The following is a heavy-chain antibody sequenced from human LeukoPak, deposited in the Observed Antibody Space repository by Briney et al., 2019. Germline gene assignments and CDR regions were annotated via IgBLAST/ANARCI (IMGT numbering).Heavy chain of an antibody. J-gene: IGHJ4*02. Sequence: GGSLRLSCAASGFTFSSYSMNWVRQAPGKGLEWVSSISSSSSYIYYADSVKGRFTISRDNAKNSLYLQMNSLRAEDTAVYYCARDPVSGYSGYESPIFDYWSQGTLVTVSS. CDR3: ARDPVSGYSGYESPIFDY. CDR2: ISSSSSYI. V-gene: IGHV3-21*01. CDR1: GFTFSSYS. D-gene: IGHD5-12*01.